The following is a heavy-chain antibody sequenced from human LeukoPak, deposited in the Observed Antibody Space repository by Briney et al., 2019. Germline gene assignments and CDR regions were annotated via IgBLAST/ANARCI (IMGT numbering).Heavy chain of an antibody. J-gene: IGHJ6*02. CDR1: GYTLTELS. Sequence: GASVKVSCKVSGYTLTELSMHWVRQAPGQGLEWMGIINPSGGSTSYAQKFQGRVTMTRDTSTSTVYMELSSLRSEDTAVYYCARDYSNLRGMDVWGQGTTDTVSS. V-gene: IGHV1-46*01. CDR2: INPSGGST. CDR3: ARDYSNLRGMDV. D-gene: IGHD4-11*01.